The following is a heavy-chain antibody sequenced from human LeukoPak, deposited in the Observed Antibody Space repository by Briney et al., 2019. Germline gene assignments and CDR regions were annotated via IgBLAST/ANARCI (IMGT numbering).Heavy chain of an antibody. CDR1: GFTFSNYA. Sequence: GGSLRLSRAASGFTFSNYAMTWVRQAPGKGLEWVSGISDSGGSTYYADSVKGRFTISRDNSKNTLYLQLNSLRAEDTAVYSCASGGLYPYNRFDPWGQGTLVTVSS. D-gene: IGHD2/OR15-2a*01. J-gene: IGHJ5*02. V-gene: IGHV3-23*01. CDR2: ISDSGGST. CDR3: ASGGLYPYNRFDP.